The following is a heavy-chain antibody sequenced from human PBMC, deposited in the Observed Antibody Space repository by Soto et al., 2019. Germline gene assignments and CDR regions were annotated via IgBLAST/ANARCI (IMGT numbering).Heavy chain of an antibody. CDR2: ISSSSSYT. CDR1: GFTFSDYY. Sequence: QVQLVESGGGLVKPGGSLRLSCAASGFTFSDYYMSWIRQAPGKGPEWVSYISSSSSYTKYADSVKGRFIVSRDNAKKSLYLRMNSLRAEDTAVYYCARDLRDISAAGISANWYFDLWGRGTLVTVSS. V-gene: IGHV3-11*06. D-gene: IGHD6-13*01. CDR3: ARDLRDISAAGISANWYFDL. J-gene: IGHJ2*01.